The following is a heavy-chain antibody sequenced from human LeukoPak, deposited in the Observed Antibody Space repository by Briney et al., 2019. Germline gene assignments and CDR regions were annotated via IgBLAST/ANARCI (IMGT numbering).Heavy chain of an antibody. Sequence: GSVKVSCKAAGYNFTNYGISWVRQAPGQGLEWMGWISVYNGNTKYAQKLQDRVTMTTDTSTSTAYMELRSLRSDDTAVYYCARGRSHGDGSGSYYDYFDYWGQGTLVTVSS. CDR1: GYNFTNYG. CDR2: ISVYNGNT. V-gene: IGHV1-18*01. D-gene: IGHD3-10*01. J-gene: IGHJ4*02. CDR3: ARGRSHGDGSGSYYDYFDY.